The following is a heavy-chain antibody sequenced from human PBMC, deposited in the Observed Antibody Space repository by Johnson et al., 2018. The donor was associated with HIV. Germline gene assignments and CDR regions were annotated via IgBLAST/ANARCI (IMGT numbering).Heavy chain of an antibody. CDR2: ISYDGSNK. V-gene: IGHV3-30*04. CDR1: GFTFSTYA. Sequence: QVQLVESGGGVVQPGMFVRLSCAASGFTFSTYAMHWVRQAPGKGLEWVAAISYDGSNKYYADSVKGRFTISRDNAKNTVYLQMDSLRDEDMAVYYCARGALGSFDIWGQGTMVTVSS. D-gene: IGHD3-10*01. CDR3: ARGALGSFDI. J-gene: IGHJ3*02.